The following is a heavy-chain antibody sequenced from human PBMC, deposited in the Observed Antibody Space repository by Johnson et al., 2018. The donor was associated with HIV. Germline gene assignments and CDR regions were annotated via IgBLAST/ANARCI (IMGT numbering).Heavy chain of an antibody. J-gene: IGHJ3*02. V-gene: IGHV3-30*02. CDR1: GFTFSSYG. CDR3: ARGVKQQLSVVDAFDI. Sequence: QVQLVESGGGVVQPGGSLRLSCAASGFTFSSYGMHWVRQAPGKGLEWVAFIRYDGSNKYYADSVKGRFTISRDNSKNTLYLQMNSLRAEDTAVYFCARGVKQQLSVVDAFDIWGQGTMVIVSS. CDR2: IRYDGSNK. D-gene: IGHD1-1*01.